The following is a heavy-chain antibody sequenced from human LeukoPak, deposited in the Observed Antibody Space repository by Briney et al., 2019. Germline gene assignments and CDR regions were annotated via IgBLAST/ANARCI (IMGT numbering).Heavy chain of an antibody. D-gene: IGHD5-12*01. CDR3: EIYSGYDSF. CDR2: MSPDSGYT. CDR1: GYTFTSYD. V-gene: IGHV1-8*01. J-gene: IGHJ4*02. Sequence: AASVKVSCKASGYTFTSYDINWVRQAPGQGLEWMGWMSPDSGYTGYAQTFQGRVTLTRNTSVSRAFMELSSLRSEDTGVYYCEIYSGYDSFWGQGTLVTVSS.